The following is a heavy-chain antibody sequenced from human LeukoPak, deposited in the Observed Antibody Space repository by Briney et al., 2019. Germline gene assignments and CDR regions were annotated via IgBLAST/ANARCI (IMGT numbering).Heavy chain of an antibody. Sequence: SETLSLTCTVSGGSISSSTYYWGWIRQPPGQGLEWIGTIYYRGSTYYNPSLKSRVTISVDTSKNQFSLKLTSVTAADTAVYYCARLGRTYYDFWSGPWGQGTLVTVSS. CDR3: ARLGRTYYDFWSGP. J-gene: IGHJ5*02. CDR1: GGSISSSTYY. V-gene: IGHV4-39*01. D-gene: IGHD3-3*01. CDR2: IYYRGST.